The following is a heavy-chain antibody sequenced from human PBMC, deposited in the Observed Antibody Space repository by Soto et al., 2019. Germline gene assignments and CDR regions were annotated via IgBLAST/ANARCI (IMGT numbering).Heavy chain of an antibody. CDR3: ARAGRITMVRGVKRWFDP. V-gene: IGHV4-34*01. CDR2: INHSGST. D-gene: IGHD3-10*01. CDR1: GGSFSGYY. J-gene: IGHJ5*02. Sequence: SETLSLTCAVYGGSFSGYYWSWIRQPPGKGLEWIGEINHSGSTNYNPSLKSRVTISVDTSKNQFSLKLSSVTAADTAVYYCARAGRITMVRGVKRWFDPWGQGTLVTVSS.